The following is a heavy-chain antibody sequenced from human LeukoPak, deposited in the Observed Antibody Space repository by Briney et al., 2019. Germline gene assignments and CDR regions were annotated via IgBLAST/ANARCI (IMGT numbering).Heavy chain of an antibody. D-gene: IGHD3-10*01. Sequence: SVKVSCKASGDRFESLAITWVRQAPGQGLEWMGGIIPLLEETNYAQKFQGRVTITADESTNTVYMELSSLTSDDTAVYYCARDGLLMARGVRNGFDPWGQGTLVTVSS. CDR3: ARDGLLMARGVRNGFDP. J-gene: IGHJ5*02. V-gene: IGHV1-69*13. CDR2: IIPLLEET. CDR1: GDRFESLA.